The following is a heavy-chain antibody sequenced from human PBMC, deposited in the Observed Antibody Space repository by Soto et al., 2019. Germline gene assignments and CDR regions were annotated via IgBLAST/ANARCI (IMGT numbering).Heavy chain of an antibody. V-gene: IGHV3-9*01. J-gene: IGHJ5*02. Sequence: GGSLRLSCAASGFSIDDFAMHWVRQAPGKGLEWVSSISWDSGKIGYADSVTGRFSVSRDNAKNSLFLQMSSLKPEDTAFYFCAKDNPGRYGDYVSTWFDPWGQGTLVTVSS. CDR3: AKDNPGRYGDYVSTWFDP. CDR1: GFSIDDFA. D-gene: IGHD4-17*01. CDR2: ISWDSGKI.